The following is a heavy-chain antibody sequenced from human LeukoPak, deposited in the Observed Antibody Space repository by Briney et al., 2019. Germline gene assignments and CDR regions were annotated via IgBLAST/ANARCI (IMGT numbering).Heavy chain of an antibody. D-gene: IGHD4-23*01. V-gene: IGHV3-7*01. J-gene: IGHJ4*02. CDR2: IKQDGSEK. CDR3: AKRSLYGGFDY. Sequence: PGGSLRLSCAASGFTFSNYWMSWVRQAPGKGLEWVANIKQDGSEKYYVDSVKGRFTISRDNAKNSLYLQMNSLRAEDTAVYYCAKRSLYGGFDYWGQGTLVTVSS. CDR1: GFTFSNYW.